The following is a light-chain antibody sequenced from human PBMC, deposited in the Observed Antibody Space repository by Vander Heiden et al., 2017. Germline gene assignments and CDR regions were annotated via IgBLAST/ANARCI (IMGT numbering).Light chain of an antibody. CDR1: QDISNY. CDR2: DAS. CDR3: QQDDDLPLT. J-gene: IGKJ4*01. Sequence: DIEMTQSPSPLSASVGDRVTITCQASQDISNYLNWYQQKPGKAPKLLIYDASNLETGVPSRFSGSASGTDFTFTISILHPEDIATYYCQQDDDLPLTFGGRTKVEIK. V-gene: IGKV1-33*01.